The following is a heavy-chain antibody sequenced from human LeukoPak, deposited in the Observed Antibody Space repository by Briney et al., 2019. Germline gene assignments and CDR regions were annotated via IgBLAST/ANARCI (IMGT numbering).Heavy chain of an antibody. V-gene: IGHV4-30-4*08. CDR3: ARSMISMLKVNWFDP. CDR2: IYYSGST. CDR1: GGSISSGDYY. J-gene: IGHJ5*02. Sequence: SQTLSLTCTVSGGSISSGDYYWSWIRQPPGKGLEWIGYIYYSGSTYYNPSLKSRVTISVDTFKNQFSLKLSSVTAADTAVYFCARSMISMLKVNWFDPWGQGTLVTVSS. D-gene: IGHD3-16*01.